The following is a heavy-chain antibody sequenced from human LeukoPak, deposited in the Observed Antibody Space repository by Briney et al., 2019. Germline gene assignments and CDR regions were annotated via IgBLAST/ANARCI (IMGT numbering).Heavy chain of an antibody. CDR1: GFTFSRYA. J-gene: IGHJ4*02. CDR2: ISGSGDST. V-gene: IGHV3-23*01. CDR3: ANVGSGSFYY. D-gene: IGHD3-10*01. Sequence: GGSLRLSCAASGFTFSRYAMSWVRQAPGKGLEWVSSISGSGDSTPYADSVKGRSTISRDNSKNTLYLQMNSLRAEDTAVYYCANVGSGSFYYWGQGTLVTVSS.